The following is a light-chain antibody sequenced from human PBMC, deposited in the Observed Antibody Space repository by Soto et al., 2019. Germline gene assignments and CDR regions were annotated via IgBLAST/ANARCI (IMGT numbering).Light chain of an antibody. V-gene: IGKV1-27*01. J-gene: IGKJ4*01. CDR2: SAS. Sequence: DIQFTQSPSSLSASVGDRVTVTCRMSQGITSYLNWFRQKPGKVPKLLIYSASNLQSGVPSRFSGSGSGTDFTLTISSMQPEAVTTYYGQRTYNAPLTFGGGTKVDIK. CDR3: QRTYNAPLT. CDR1: QGITSY.